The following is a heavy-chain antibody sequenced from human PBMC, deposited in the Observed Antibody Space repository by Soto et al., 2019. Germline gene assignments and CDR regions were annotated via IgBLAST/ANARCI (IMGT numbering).Heavy chain of an antibody. CDR2: FDPEDGET. J-gene: IGHJ4*02. V-gene: IGHV1-24*01. CDR1: GYTLTELS. Sequence: ASVKVSCKVSGYTLTELSMHWVRQAPGKGLEWMGGFDPEDGETIYAQKFQGRVTMTEDTSTDTAYMELSSLRSEDTAVYYCATDPGEYCSSTSCYISDYWGQGTLATVSS. CDR3: ATDPGEYCSSTSCYISDY. D-gene: IGHD2-2*02.